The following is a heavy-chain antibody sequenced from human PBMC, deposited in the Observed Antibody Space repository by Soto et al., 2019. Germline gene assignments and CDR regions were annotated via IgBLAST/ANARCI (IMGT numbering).Heavy chain of an antibody. D-gene: IGHD4-17*01. CDR3: ARPSTVTIGDSNWFDP. J-gene: IGHJ5*02. V-gene: IGHV1-69*12. CDR2: IIPIFGTA. CDR1: GGTFSSYA. Sequence: QVQLVQSGAEVKKPGSSVKVSCKASGGTFSSYAISWVRQAPGHGPEWMGGIIPIFGTANYAQKFQGRVTITADESTSIAYMERSSVRSEDTAVYYCARPSTVTIGDSNWFDPGGQGTLVTVSS.